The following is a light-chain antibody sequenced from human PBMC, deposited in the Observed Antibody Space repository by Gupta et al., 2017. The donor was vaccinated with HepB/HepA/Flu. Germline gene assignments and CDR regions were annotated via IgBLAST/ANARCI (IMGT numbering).Light chain of an antibody. CDR3: AAWDDSSLV. Sequence: QSVLTQPPSASGPPGQRVTISCSGSSSNIESNYVYWYQQLPGTAPKRLIYRNNQRPSGVPDRFSGSKSGTSASLAISGLRSEDEADYYCAAWDDSSLVFGGGTKLTVL. V-gene: IGLV1-47*01. J-gene: IGLJ3*02. CDR1: SSNIESNY. CDR2: RNN.